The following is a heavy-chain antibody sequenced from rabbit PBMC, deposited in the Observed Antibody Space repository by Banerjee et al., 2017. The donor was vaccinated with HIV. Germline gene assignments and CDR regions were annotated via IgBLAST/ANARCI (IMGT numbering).Heavy chain of an antibody. J-gene: IGHJ4*01. CDR3: ARDLPNVPYL. CDR1: AFSFSNKYV. V-gene: IGHV1S45*01. Sequence: QEQLEESGGDLVKPEGSLTLTCTASAFSFSNKYVMCWVRQAPGKGLEWIACINSGSSGSTYYASWAKGRFTISKTSSTVDLKMTSLTAADTATYFCARDLPNVPYLWGPGTLVTVS. CDR2: INSGSSGST.